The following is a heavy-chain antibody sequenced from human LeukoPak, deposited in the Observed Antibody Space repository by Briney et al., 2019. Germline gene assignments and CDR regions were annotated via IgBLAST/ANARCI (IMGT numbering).Heavy chain of an antibody. CDR2: ITRSSSYI. V-gene: IGHV3-21*01. Sequence: GGSLRLSCAVSGFTFSNYSMNWVRQAPGKGLEWVSSITRSSSYIYYADSVKGRFTISRDNAKNSLYLQMNSLRAEDTAVYYCARAPPTMIRGIIYFDSWGQGTLVTVSS. CDR3: ARAPPTMIRGIIYFDS. CDR1: GFTFSNYS. D-gene: IGHD3-10*01. J-gene: IGHJ4*02.